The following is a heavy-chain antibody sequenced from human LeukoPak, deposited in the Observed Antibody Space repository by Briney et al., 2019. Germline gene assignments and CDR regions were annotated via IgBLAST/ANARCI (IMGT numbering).Heavy chain of an antibody. Sequence: SETLSLTCTVSGGSISTYFWTWIRQPSGKGLEWIGYIDYSGSTNYNPSLKSRVTISIDTSKNQFSLNLTSVTAADTAFYYCARMYSSTIPPGYWGQGTPVTVSS. J-gene: IGHJ4*02. CDR1: GGSISTYF. CDR3: ARMYSSTIPPGY. D-gene: IGHD6-13*01. CDR2: IDYSGST. V-gene: IGHV4-59*01.